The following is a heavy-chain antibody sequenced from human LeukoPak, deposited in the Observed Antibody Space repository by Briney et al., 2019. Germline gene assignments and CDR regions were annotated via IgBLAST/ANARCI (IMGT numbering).Heavy chain of an antibody. Sequence: PGGSLRLSCAASGFTFSTYAMSWVRQAPGKGLEWVSAISGSGGSTYYADSVKGRFTISRDNSKNTLYLQMNSLRAEDTAVYYCARDSPLFVVVTAIHDAFDIWGQGTMVTVSS. V-gene: IGHV3-23*01. CDR2: ISGSGGST. D-gene: IGHD2-21*02. J-gene: IGHJ3*02. CDR3: ARDSPLFVVVTAIHDAFDI. CDR1: GFTFSTYA.